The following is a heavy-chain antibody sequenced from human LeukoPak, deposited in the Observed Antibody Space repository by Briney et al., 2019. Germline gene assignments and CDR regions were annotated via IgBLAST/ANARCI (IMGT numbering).Heavy chain of an antibody. CDR1: GFTFSSNF. CDR3: ARVGGSSWYDYYYYGMDV. V-gene: IGHV3-53*01. D-gene: IGHD6-13*01. J-gene: IGHJ6*04. Sequence: GGSLRLSCAASGFTFSSNFLSWVRQAPGKGLEWVSVIYSGGSTYYADSVKGRFTISRDNSKNTLYLQMNSLRAEDTAVYYCARVGGSSWYDYYYYGMDVWGKGTTVTVSS. CDR2: IYSGGST.